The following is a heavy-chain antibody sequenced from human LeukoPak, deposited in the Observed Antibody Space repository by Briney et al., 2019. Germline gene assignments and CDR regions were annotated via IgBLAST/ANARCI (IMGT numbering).Heavy chain of an antibody. Sequence: SETLSLTCTVSGGSISSSSYYWGWLRQPPGQGLEWIGSIYYSGRTYYNPSLKSRVTISVDTSKNQFSLKLNSVTAADTAVYYCARILYSNNIDYWGQGTLVTVSS. CDR1: GGSISSSSYY. CDR3: ARILYSNNIDY. J-gene: IGHJ4*02. D-gene: IGHD2/OR15-2a*01. V-gene: IGHV4-39*07. CDR2: IYYSGRT.